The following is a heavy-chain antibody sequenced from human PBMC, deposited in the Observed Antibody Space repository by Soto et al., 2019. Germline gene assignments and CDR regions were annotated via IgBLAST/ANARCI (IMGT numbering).Heavy chain of an antibody. CDR2: IYYSGTT. CDR1: NGSVSSGTYS. J-gene: IGHJ6*02. Sequence: SETLSLTCTVSNGSVSSGTYSWSWVRHPPGKGLEWIGYIYYSGTTYYTPSLKSRLTMSMDRANDHFSLNLTSVTAADTAVYFCARGHYYYGMDVWGQGITVTVSS. CDR3: ARGHYYYGMDV. V-gene: IGHV4-30-2*01.